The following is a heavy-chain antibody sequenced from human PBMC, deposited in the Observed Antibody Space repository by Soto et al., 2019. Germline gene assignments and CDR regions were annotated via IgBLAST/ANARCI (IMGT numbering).Heavy chain of an antibody. CDR3: ARSGWRGWLAARLGYKHYFDY. J-gene: IGHJ4*02. D-gene: IGHD6-6*01. V-gene: IGHV3-7*01. CDR2: IKQDGSEK. CDR1: GFTFSSYW. Sequence: QPGGSLRLSCAASGFTFSSYWMSWVRQAPGKRLEWVANIKQDGSEKYYVDSVKGRFTISRDNAKNSLYLQMNSLRAEDTAVYYCARSGWRGWLAARLGYKHYFDYWGQGTLVTVSS.